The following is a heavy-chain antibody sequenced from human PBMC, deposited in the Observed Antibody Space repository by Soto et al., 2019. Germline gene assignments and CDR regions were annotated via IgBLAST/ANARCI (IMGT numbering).Heavy chain of an antibody. V-gene: IGHV1-18*01. CDR3: ARDEGGWFGE. D-gene: IGHD3-10*01. Sequence: QVQLVQSGAEVKKPGASVKVSCKASGYIFKSYGISWVRQAPGQGLEWMGWISAYNGNTYSAQNLQGSVTMTTDTSTSTAYMGLRSLRSDDTAVYYCARDEGGWFGEGGQGTRVTVSS. CDR2: ISAYNGNT. J-gene: IGHJ3*01. CDR1: GYIFKSYG.